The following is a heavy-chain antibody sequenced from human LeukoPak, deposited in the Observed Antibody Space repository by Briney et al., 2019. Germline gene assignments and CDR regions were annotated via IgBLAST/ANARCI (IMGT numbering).Heavy chain of an antibody. CDR3: AREPGYSYGYEMVY. V-gene: IGHV1-18*01. CDR1: GGTFSSYA. CDR2: ISAYSGNT. J-gene: IGHJ4*02. Sequence: ASVKVSCKASGGTFSSYAISWVRQAPGQGLEWMGWISAYSGNTNYAQKLQGRVTMTTDTSTSTAYMELRSLRSDDTAVYYCAREPGYSYGYEMVYWGQGTLVTVSS. D-gene: IGHD5-18*01.